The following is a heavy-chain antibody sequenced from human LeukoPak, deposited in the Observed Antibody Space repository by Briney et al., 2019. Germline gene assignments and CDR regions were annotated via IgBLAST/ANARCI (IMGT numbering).Heavy chain of an antibody. D-gene: IGHD3-22*01. Sequence: SETLSLTCTVSGGSISSYYWSRIRQPAGKGLEWIGRIYTSGSTNYNPSLKSRVTMSVDTSKNQFSLQLSSVTAADTAVYYCARERRYYDSRGYSDAFDIWGQGTMVTVSS. CDR2: IYTSGST. CDR3: ARERRYYDSRGYSDAFDI. CDR1: GGSISSYY. J-gene: IGHJ3*02. V-gene: IGHV4-4*07.